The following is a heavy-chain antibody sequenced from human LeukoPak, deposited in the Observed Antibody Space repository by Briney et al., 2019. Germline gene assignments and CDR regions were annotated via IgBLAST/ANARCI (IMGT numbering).Heavy chain of an antibody. CDR1: VGTFLSHS. CDR2: IPPMFGTT. V-gene: IGHV1-69*06. J-gene: IGHJ6*03. Sequence: ASVTVSFKASVGTFLSHSVTWVRQAPGQGLEWMGGIPPMFGTTHSLKQFRGRATLRLHTSTNTAFLVLASLRSDDTAVYFCARDGLPPGTHSAYYHMDAWGKGTTVIGSS. CDR3: ARDGLPPGTHSAYYHMDA. D-gene: IGHD4-11*01.